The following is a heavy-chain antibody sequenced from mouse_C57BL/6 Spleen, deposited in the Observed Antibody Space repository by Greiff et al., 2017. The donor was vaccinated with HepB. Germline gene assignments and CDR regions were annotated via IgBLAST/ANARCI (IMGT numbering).Heavy chain of an antibody. J-gene: IGHJ1*03. V-gene: IGHV1-59*01. CDR3: ARAGEGGYFDV. CDR2: IDPSDSYT. CDR1: GYTFTSYW. Sequence: VQLQQPGAELVRPGTSVKLSCKASGYTFTSYWMHWVKQRPGQGLEWIGVIDPSDSYTNYNQKFKGKATLTVDTSSSTAYMQLSSLTSEDSAVYYCARAGEGGYFDVWGTGTTVTVSS.